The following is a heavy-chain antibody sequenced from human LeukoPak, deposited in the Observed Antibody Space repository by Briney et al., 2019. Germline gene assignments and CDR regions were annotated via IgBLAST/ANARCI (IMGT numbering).Heavy chain of an antibody. CDR2: IYYSGST. CDR3: ARVTVTTGLYYYYGMDV. D-gene: IGHD4-17*01. Sequence: SETLSLTCTVSGGSISSYYWSWIRQPPGKGLEWIGYIYYSGSTNYNPSLKSRATISVDTSKNQFSLKLSSVTAADTAVYYCARVTVTTGLYYYYGMDVWGQGTTVTVSS. J-gene: IGHJ6*02. CDR1: GGSISSYY. V-gene: IGHV4-59*01.